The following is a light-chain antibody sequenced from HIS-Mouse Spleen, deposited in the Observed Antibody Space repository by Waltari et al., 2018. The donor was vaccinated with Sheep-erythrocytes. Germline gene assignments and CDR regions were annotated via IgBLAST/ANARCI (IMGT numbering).Light chain of an antibody. CDR3: CSYAGSSTPWV. V-gene: IGLV2-23*01. Sequence: QSALTQPASVSGSPGQSSTISCTATSSDVGRYNLVSWYQQHPGKAPKLMIYAGSKRPSGVSNRFSGSKSGNTASLTISGLQAEDEADYYCCSYAGSSTPWVFGGGTKLTVL. CDR2: AGS. J-gene: IGLJ3*02. CDR1: SSDVGRYNL.